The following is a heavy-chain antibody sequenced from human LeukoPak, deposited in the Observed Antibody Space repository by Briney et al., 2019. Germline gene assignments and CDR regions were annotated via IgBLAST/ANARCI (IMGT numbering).Heavy chain of an antibody. CDR3: AKRIVVLPEGAFDI. J-gene: IGHJ3*02. CDR2: FTSMSRTI. D-gene: IGHD2-2*01. Sequence: GGSLRLSCAASGFTFSRYSMTWVRQAPGKGLEWVSSFTSMSRTIYYADSVKGRFTISRDDAKESLYLQMDSLRRDDTAVYYCAKRIVVLPEGAFDIWGQGTMVTVSS. V-gene: IGHV3-21*01. CDR1: GFTFSRYS.